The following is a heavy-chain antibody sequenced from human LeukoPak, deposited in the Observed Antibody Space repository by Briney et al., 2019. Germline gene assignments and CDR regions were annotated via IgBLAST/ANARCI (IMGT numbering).Heavy chain of an antibody. J-gene: IGHJ2*01. CDR2: IYYSGST. V-gene: IGHV4-59*01. Sequence: SEALSLTCTVSGGSISSYYWRWIRQPPGRGLEWIGCIYYSGSTNYNPSLKSRVTISVDTSNNQFSLKLSSVTAADTAVYYCARESGGYGDYSSYWYFDLWGRGTLVTVSS. CDR3: ARESGGYGDYSSYWYFDL. CDR1: GGSISSYY. D-gene: IGHD4-17*01.